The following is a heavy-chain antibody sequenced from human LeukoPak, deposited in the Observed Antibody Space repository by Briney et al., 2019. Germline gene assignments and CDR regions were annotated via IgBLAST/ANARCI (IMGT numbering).Heavy chain of an antibody. J-gene: IGHJ6*03. V-gene: IGHV3-64*01. Sequence: PGGSLRLSCAASGFTFSSYAMHWVRQAPGKGLEYVSAISSNGGSTYYANSVKGRFTISRDNSKNMLYLQMGSLRAEDMAVYYCARVGYDFWSSYYYMDVWGKGTAVTVSS. CDR3: ARVGYDFWSSYYYMDV. D-gene: IGHD3-3*01. CDR1: GFTFSSYA. CDR2: ISSNGGST.